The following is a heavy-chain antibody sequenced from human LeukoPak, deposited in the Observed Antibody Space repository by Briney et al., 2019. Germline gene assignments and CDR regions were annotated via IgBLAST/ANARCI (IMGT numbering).Heavy chain of an antibody. Sequence: SETLSLTCTVSGGSISSSSYYWGWIRQPPGKGLEWIGSIYYSGSTYYNPSLKSRVTISVATSKNQFSLKLSSVTAADTAVYYCARSYVDSSGYYWPDYWGQGTLVTVSS. D-gene: IGHD3-22*01. CDR1: GGSISSSSYY. CDR3: ARSYVDSSGYYWPDY. CDR2: IYYSGST. J-gene: IGHJ4*02. V-gene: IGHV4-39*07.